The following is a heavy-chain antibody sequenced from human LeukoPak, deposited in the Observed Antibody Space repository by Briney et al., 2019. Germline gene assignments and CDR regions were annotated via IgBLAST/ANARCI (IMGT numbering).Heavy chain of an antibody. J-gene: IGHJ4*02. Sequence: GGSLRLSCAASEFTFSSSTMNWVRQAPGKGLEWVSSISPDSNYIYYADSVKGRFTISRDNSKNTLYLQMNSLRAEDTALYYCAKDGLYYDGSEHVYYFDSWGQGTLVTVSS. CDR1: EFTFSSST. D-gene: IGHD3-22*01. CDR3: AKDGLYYDGSEHVYYFDS. V-gene: IGHV3-21*04. CDR2: ISPDSNYI.